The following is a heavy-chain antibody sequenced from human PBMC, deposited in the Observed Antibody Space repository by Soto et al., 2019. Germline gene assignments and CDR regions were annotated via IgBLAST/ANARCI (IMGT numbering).Heavy chain of an antibody. CDR2: ISGSGGST. D-gene: IGHD3-10*01. J-gene: IGHJ4*02. CDR1: GFTFSSYA. Sequence: GGSLRLSCAASGFTFSSYAMSWVRQAPGKGLEWVSAISGSGGSTYYADSVKGRFTISRDNSKNTLYLQMNSLRAEDTAVYYCAKPTYYYGSGSYGFFDYWGQGTLVTVSS. CDR3: AKPTYYYGSGSYGFFDY. V-gene: IGHV3-23*01.